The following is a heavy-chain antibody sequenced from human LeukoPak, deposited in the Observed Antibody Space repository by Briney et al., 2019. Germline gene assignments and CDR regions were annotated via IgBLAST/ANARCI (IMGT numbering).Heavy chain of an antibody. Sequence: PGGSLRLSCAASGFTFSNYWMHWVRQAPGKGLVWVSRMNSDGSSTSYADSVKGRFTISRDNAKNSLYLQMNSLRAEDTAVYYCARATPERWGLDYWGQGTLVTVSS. J-gene: IGHJ4*02. V-gene: IGHV3-74*01. CDR2: MNSDGSST. D-gene: IGHD3-16*01. CDR1: GFTFSNYW. CDR3: ARATPERWGLDY.